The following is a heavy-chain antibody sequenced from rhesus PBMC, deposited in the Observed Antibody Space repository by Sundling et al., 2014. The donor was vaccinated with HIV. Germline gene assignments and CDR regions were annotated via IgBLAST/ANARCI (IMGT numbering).Heavy chain of an antibody. J-gene: IGHJ6*01. CDR1: GFTFSSYG. V-gene: IGHV3-136*01. CDR2: ISSASSYI. D-gene: IGHD2-2*01. CDR3: TRGGSTTKRGLDS. Sequence: EVQLVESGGGLVQPGGSLRLSCAASGFTFSSYGMSWVRQAPGKGLEWVSSISSASSYIYYADSVKGRFTISRDNAKNSLSLQMNSLRAEDTAVYYCTRGGSTTKRGLDSWGQGVVVTVSS.